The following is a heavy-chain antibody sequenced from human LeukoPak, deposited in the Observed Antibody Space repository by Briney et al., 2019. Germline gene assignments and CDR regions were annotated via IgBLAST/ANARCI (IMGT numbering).Heavy chain of an antibody. CDR1: GGSISSYY. V-gene: IGHV4-59*08. J-gene: IGHJ4*02. D-gene: IGHD6-13*01. CDR3: ARSISSGYSEHLDY. Sequence: PSETLSLTCTVSGGSISSYYWSWIRQPPGKGLEWIGYIYYSGSTNYNPSLKSRVTISVDTSKNQFSLKLSSVTAADTAVYYCARSISSGYSEHLDYWGQGTLVTVSS. CDR2: IYYSGST.